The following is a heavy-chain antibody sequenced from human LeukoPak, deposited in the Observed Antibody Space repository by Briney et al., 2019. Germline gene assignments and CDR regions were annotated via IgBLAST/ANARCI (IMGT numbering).Heavy chain of an antibody. D-gene: IGHD2-2*01. CDR3: ARRYIVVVPADTDAFDI. CDR2: ISYDGSNK. V-gene: IGHV3-30-3*01. CDR1: GGSISSSS. J-gene: IGHJ3*02. Sequence: PSETLSLTCTVSGGSISSSSYYWGWIRQPPGKGLEWVEVISYDGSNKYYADSVKGRFTISRDNSKNTLYLQMNSLRAEDTAVYYCARRYIVVVPADTDAFDIWGQGTMVTVSS.